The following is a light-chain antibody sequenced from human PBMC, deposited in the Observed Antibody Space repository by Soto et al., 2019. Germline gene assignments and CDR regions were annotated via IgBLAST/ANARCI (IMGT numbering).Light chain of an antibody. CDR1: SSDVGTFNY. CDR3: SSYTSNDTWV. CDR2: AVN. Sequence: QSALTQPASVSGAPGQSVTISCTGTSSDVGTFNYVSWYQQYPGKAPKLMIYAVNNRPSGISNRFSASKSGNTASLAISGLQPEDEADYYCSSYTSNDTWVFGGGTNLTVL. J-gene: IGLJ3*02. V-gene: IGLV2-14*01.